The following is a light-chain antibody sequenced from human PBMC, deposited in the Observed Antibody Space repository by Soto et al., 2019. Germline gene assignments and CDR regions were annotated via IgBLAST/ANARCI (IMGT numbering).Light chain of an antibody. V-gene: IGKV3-15*01. CDR1: KSLRSS. J-gene: IGKJ1*01. CDR3: QQYNIWPQT. Sequence: LMTQSPATRPVSRGESATLXXRASKSLRSSLAWYQQKPGQAPRXLIYGASHRATGIPARFSGSGSGTEFTLTISSLQSEDFAVYFCQQYNIWPQTFGQGTKVDIK. CDR2: GAS.